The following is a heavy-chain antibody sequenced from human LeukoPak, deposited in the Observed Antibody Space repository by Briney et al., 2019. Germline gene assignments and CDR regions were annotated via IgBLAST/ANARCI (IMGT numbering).Heavy chain of an antibody. CDR2: IYHRGNT. J-gene: IGHJ4*02. D-gene: IGHD3-10*01. CDR1: GFSIGTGYS. Sequence: SETLSLTCSVSGFSIGTGYSWGWIRQPPGKGLEWIGTIYHRGNTYFNPSLMSRVMISLDTSKNQFSLRLTSVTAADTAVYYCAREVESWFGDLLSYFDSWGQGTQVTVSS. V-gene: IGHV4-38-2*02. CDR3: AREVESWFGDLLSYFDS.